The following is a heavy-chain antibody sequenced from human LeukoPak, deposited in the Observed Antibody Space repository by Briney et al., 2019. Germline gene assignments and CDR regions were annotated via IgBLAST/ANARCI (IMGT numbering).Heavy chain of an antibody. CDR1: GGTFSSYA. CDR3: AGSAAAGTAEFDY. J-gene: IGHJ4*02. D-gene: IGHD6-13*01. V-gene: IGHV1-2*04. Sequence: GASVKVSCKASGGTFSSYAISWVRQAPGQGLEWMGWINPNSGGTNYAQKFQGWVTMTRDTSISTAYMELSRLRSDDTAVYYCAGSAAAGTAEFDYWGQGTLVTVSS. CDR2: INPNSGGT.